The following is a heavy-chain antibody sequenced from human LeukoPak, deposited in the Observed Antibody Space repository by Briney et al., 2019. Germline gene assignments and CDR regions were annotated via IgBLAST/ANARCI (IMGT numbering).Heavy chain of an antibody. D-gene: IGHD3-22*01. CDR2: INHRGGT. CDR1: GGSFSGYY. J-gene: IGHJ4*02. CDR3: ARAFYYDSRAGIDY. V-gene: IGHV4-34*01. Sequence: PSETLSLTCGVYGGSFSGYYWNWIRQPPGMGLEWIGEINHRGGTGYNPSLKSRVTMSVDTSKNVFSLKLTSVTAADTAVYYCARAFYYDSRAGIDYWGQGILVTVSS.